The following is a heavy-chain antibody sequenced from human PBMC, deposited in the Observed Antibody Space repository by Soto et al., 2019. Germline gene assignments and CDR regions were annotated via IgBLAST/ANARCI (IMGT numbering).Heavy chain of an antibody. V-gene: IGHV1-3*01. CDR2: INAGNGNT. CDR3: XXSAXXXXGXLIGPFDY. J-gene: IGHJ4*02. D-gene: IGHD3-16*02. Sequence: QVQLVQSGAEGKKPGASVKVSCKASGYSFTTYAMHWVRQAPGQRLEWMGWINAGNGNTKYSQKLQGRATITRETXXXXAXXXLSXXXXXXXXXXXCXXSAXXXXGXLIGPFDYWGQGTLVTVSS. CDR1: GYSFTTYA.